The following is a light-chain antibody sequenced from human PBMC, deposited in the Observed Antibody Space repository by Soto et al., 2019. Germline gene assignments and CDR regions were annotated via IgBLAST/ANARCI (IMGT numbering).Light chain of an antibody. CDR2: GAS. J-gene: IGKJ4*01. V-gene: IGKV3-20*01. CDR3: QQYDNLPLT. CDR1: QSVTNSY. Sequence: EIVLTPSPGTLSLSPVERATLSCRASQSVTNSYLAWYQQKPGQAPRLLIFGASTRAAGIPARFSGSGSGTDFTFTISSLQPEDIATYYCQQYDNLPLTFGGGTKVDIK.